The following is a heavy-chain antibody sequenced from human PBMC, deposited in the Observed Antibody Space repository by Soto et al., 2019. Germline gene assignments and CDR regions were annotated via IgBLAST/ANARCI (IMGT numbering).Heavy chain of an antibody. CDR1: AYTFTSYD. V-gene: IGHV1-8*01. J-gene: IGHJ4*02. CDR3: ARDKVVGATGN. Sequence: ASVKGSCKASAYTFTSYDISWVRQATGQGLEWMGWMNPNSGNTVHAQKFQGRVTMTRNTSISTAYMELSSLRSEDTAVYYCARDKVVGATGNWGQGSLVTVS. D-gene: IGHD1-1*01. CDR2: MNPNSGNT.